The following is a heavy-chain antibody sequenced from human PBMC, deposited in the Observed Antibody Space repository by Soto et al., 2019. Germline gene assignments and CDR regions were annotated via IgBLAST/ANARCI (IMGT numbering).Heavy chain of an antibody. J-gene: IGHJ4*02. V-gene: IGHV3-33*01. CDR2: IWYDGSNK. CDR3: ARDLGRFNYGSTYFDY. Sequence: QVQLVASGGGVVQPGRSLRLSCAASGFTFSNYGMHWVRQAPGKGLEWVTVIWYDGSNKYYADSVRGRFTISKDNSKNTLYLQMNSLRAEDTAVYYCARDLGRFNYGSTYFDYWGQGTLVTVSS. CDR1: GFTFSNYG. D-gene: IGHD3-10*01.